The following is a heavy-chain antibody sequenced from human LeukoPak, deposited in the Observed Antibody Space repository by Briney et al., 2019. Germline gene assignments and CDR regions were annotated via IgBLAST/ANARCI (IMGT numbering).Heavy chain of an antibody. J-gene: IGHJ4*02. CDR3: ARASKHIVVVTD. Sequence: SETLSHTCTVSGGSISSYYWSWIRQPPGKGLEWIGYIYYSGSTNYNPSLKSRVTISVDTSKNQFSLKLSSVTAADTAVYYCARASKHIVVVTDWGQGTLVTVSS. CDR1: GGSISSYY. CDR2: IYYSGST. V-gene: IGHV4-59*01. D-gene: IGHD2-21*02.